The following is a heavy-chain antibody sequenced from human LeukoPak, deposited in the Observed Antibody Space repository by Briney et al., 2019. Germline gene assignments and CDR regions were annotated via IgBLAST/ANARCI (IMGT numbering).Heavy chain of an antibody. CDR1: GDTFSKNA. D-gene: IGHD6-13*01. CDR3: ARSQSSSWYMMSFAP. V-gene: IGHV1-69*01. CDR2: ILLKFGTT. J-gene: IGHJ5*02. Sequence: SVKVSCKASGDTFSKNAIHWVRQAPRQGREWMGGILLKFGTTQYSGKLQDRVTITADASTTTAYMELSSLTSEDTAMYYCARSQSSSWYMMSFAPWGQGTLVIVSS.